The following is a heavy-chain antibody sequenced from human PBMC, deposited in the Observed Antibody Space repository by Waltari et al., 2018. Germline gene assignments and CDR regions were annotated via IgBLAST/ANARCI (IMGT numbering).Heavy chain of an antibody. CDR3: ARGTYYYDTSGYSDGNHYYIDV. Sequence: QVQLQESGPGLVKPSETLSLTCTVSSDSISTYYWTWIRQSAGKGLEWLGRFYAGGGTKYNPSLNSRVTMSVDTSKNQFSLKLTSVTAADPAVYYCARGTYYYDTSGYSDGNHYYIDVWGKGTSVTVSS. V-gene: IGHV4-4*07. CDR1: SDSISTYY. CDR2: FYAGGGT. D-gene: IGHD3-22*01. J-gene: IGHJ6*03.